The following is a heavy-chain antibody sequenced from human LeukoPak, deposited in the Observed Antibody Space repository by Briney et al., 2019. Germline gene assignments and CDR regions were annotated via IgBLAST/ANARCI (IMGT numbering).Heavy chain of an antibody. CDR3: ATLEASSSWCAFDI. CDR2: IYHSGST. J-gene: IGHJ3*02. Sequence: PSGTLSLTCAVSGGSISSSNWWSWVRQPPGKGLEWIGEIYHSGSTNYNPSLKSRVTISVDKSKNQFSLKLSSVTAADTAVYYCATLEASSSWCAFDIWGQGTMVTVSS. D-gene: IGHD6-13*01. CDR1: GGSISSSNW. V-gene: IGHV4-4*02.